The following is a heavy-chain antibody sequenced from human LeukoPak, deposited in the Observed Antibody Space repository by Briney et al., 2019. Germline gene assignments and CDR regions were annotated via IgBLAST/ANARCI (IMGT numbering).Heavy chain of an antibody. Sequence: SVKVSCKASGGTFSSYAISWVRQAPGQGLEWMGGIIPIFGTASYAQKFQGRVTITADESTSTAYMELSSLRSEDTAVYYCASSRVVTAIGYYFDYWGQGTLVTVSS. CDR3: ASSRVVTAIGYYFDY. CDR1: GGTFSSYA. D-gene: IGHD2-21*02. J-gene: IGHJ4*02. CDR2: IIPIFGTA. V-gene: IGHV1-69*13.